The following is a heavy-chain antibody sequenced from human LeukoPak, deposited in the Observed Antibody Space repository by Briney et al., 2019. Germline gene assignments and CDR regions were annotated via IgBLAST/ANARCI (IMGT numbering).Heavy chain of an antibody. CDR3: ARGGVDLLPYCGGDCYYTPFDY. V-gene: IGHV1-18*01. D-gene: IGHD2-21*02. CDR1: GYTFTSYG. J-gene: IGHJ4*02. CDR2: ISAYNGNT. Sequence: ASVKVSCKASGYTFTSYGISRVRQAPGQGLEWMGWISAYNGNTNYAQKLQGRVTMTTDTSTSTAYMELRSLRSDDTAVYYCARGGVDLLPYCGGDCYYTPFDYWGQGTLVTVSS.